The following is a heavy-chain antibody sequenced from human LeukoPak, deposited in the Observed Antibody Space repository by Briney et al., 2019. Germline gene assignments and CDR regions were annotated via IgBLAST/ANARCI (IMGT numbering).Heavy chain of an antibody. CDR1: GGSISSYY. V-gene: IGHV4-4*07. D-gene: IGHD2-2*03. CDR2: FYTSGST. CDR3: ATGYCSSTNCRIDY. J-gene: IGHJ4*02. Sequence: SETLSLTCTVSGGSISSYYWSWIRQPAGKGLEWIGRFYTSGSTNYNPSLKSRVTMSVDTSKNQLSLKLSSVTAADTAVYYCATGYCSSTNCRIDYWGQGTLVSVSS.